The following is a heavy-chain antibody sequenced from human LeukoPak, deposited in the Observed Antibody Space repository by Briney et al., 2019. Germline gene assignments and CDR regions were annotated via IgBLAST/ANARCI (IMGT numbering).Heavy chain of an antibody. CDR2: IYPGDSDT. CDR1: GYTFTSYW. D-gene: IGHD3-10*01. CDR3: ARLANYGSGSYVFDY. V-gene: IGHV5-51*01. J-gene: IGHJ4*02. Sequence: GESPKISCKGSGYTFTSYWIGWVRQMPGKGLEWMGIIYPGDSDTRYSPSFQGQVTISADKSISTAYLQWSSLKASDTAMYYCARLANYGSGSYVFDYWGQGTLVTVSS.